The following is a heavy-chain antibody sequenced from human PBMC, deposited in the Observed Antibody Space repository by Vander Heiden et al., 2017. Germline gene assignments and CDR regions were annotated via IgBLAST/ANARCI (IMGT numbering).Heavy chain of an antibody. V-gene: IGHV3-13*01. J-gene: IGHJ3*02. CDR3: ARGGRDAFDI. Sequence: EVQLVESGGGLVQPGGSLRLSFAASGFTFSRYDLHWVRQATGTGMEWVSAIGTAGDTYYPGSVKGRFTISRENAKNSLYLQMNSLRAGDTAVYYCARGGRDAFDIWGQGTMVTVSS. CDR2: IGTAGDT. CDR1: GFTFSRYD.